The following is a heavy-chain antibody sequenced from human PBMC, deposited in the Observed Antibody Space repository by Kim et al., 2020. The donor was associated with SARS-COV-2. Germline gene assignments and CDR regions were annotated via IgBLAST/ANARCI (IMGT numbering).Heavy chain of an antibody. V-gene: IGHV1-58*01. D-gene: IGHD3-22*01. J-gene: IGHJ5*02. CDR3: AAYDSSGAWFDP. Sequence: NYAQKFQERVTITRDLSTSTAYMELSSLRSEDTAVYYCAAYDSSGAWFDPWGQGTLVTVSS.